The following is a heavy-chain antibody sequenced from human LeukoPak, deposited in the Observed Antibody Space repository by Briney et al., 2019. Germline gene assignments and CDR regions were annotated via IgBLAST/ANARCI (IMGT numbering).Heavy chain of an antibody. CDR1: GFTFSSYS. Sequence: GGSLRLSCAASGFTFSSYSMNWVRQAPGKGLEWVSGINWNGGSTGYADSVKGRFTISRDNSKNTLYLQMNSLRAEDTAVYYCAKDKDIFDYWGQGTLVTVSS. CDR3: AKDKDIFDY. J-gene: IGHJ4*02. CDR2: INWNGGST. D-gene: IGHD5-12*01. V-gene: IGHV3-20*04.